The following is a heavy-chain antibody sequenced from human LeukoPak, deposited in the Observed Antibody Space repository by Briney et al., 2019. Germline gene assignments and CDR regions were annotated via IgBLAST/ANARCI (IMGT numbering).Heavy chain of an antibody. CDR2: IWYDGSNK. CDR3: ARASGDCSSCPFKPPGDY. Sequence: GRSLRLSCAASGFTFNHYGMHWVRQAPGKGLEWVAVIWYDGSNKYYADSVKGRFTISRDNSKNTLYLQMNSLRAEDTAVYYCARASGDCSSCPFKPPGDYWGQGTLVTVSS. D-gene: IGHD2-21*02. CDR1: GFTFNHYG. V-gene: IGHV3-33*01. J-gene: IGHJ4*02.